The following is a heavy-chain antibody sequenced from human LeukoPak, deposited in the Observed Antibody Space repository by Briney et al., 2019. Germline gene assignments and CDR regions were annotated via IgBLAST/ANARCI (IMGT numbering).Heavy chain of an antibody. D-gene: IGHD3-3*01. J-gene: IGHJ6*02. CDR2: INHSGST. Sequence: SETLSLTCAVYGGSFSGYYWSWIRQPPGKGLEWIGEINHSGSTNYNPSLKSRVAISVDTSKNQFSLKLSSVTAADTAVYYCARDPYYDFWSGLLSHYYYGMDVWGQGTTVTVSS. V-gene: IGHV4-34*01. CDR1: GGSFSGYY. CDR3: ARDPYYDFWSGLLSHYYYGMDV.